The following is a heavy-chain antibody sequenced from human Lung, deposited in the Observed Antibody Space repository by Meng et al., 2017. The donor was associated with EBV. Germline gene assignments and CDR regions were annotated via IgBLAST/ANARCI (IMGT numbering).Heavy chain of an antibody. J-gene: IGHJ4*02. CDR1: GFIFNNYR. V-gene: IGHV3-21*01. Sequence: EVQLVESGGXLVEPGXSLRLSCAASGFIFNNYRMNWVRQAPGKGLEWVSVIDYGGISTYYADSVKGRFTISRDNAKNSVSLQMNNLRAEDTAVYYCVREEYDPRDFWGQGTLVTVSS. CDR2: IDYGGIST. D-gene: IGHD3-16*01. CDR3: VREEYDPRDF.